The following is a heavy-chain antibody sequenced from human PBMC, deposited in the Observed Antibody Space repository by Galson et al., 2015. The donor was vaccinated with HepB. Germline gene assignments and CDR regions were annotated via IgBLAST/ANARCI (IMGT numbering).Heavy chain of an antibody. Sequence: SLRLSCAASGFTFSNAWMSWVRQAPGKGLEWVGRIKSKTDGGTTDYAAPVKGRFTISRDDSKNTLYLQMNSLKTEDTAVYYCTTVLGWELLGGDAFDIWGQGTMVTVSS. V-gene: IGHV3-15*01. CDR1: GFTFSNAW. J-gene: IGHJ3*02. CDR3: TTVLGWELLGGDAFDI. D-gene: IGHD1-26*01. CDR2: IKSKTDGGTT.